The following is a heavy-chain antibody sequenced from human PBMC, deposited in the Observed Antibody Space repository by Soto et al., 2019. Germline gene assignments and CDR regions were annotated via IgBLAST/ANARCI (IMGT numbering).Heavy chain of an antibody. Sequence: QVQLVQSGPEVKKPGASVNVSCKASAYSYTSYGISWVRQAPGQGLEWMGWISAYNGQTNYAQKFRGRVTFTTAASTSTAFMELGSLRSDDTAMYYCARDTRKELWAEGLDAMDVWGQGTTVTV. D-gene: IGHD3-16*01. CDR3: ARDTRKELWAEGLDAMDV. CDR2: ISAYNGQT. CDR1: AYSYTSYG. J-gene: IGHJ6*02. V-gene: IGHV1-18*01.